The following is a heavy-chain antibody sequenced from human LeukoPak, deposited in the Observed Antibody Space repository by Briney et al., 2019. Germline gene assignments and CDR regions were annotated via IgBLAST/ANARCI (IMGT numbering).Heavy chain of an antibody. Sequence: KSSETLSLTCTVSGGSISSYYWSWIRQPPGKGPEWIGYIYYTGTTNYNPSLKSRVTMSVDTSKNQFSLRLSSVTALDTAVYYCARKIAAAGHFDSWGQGTLVTVSS. CDR1: GGSISSYY. CDR3: ARKIAAAGHFDS. V-gene: IGHV4-59*12. CDR2: IYYTGTT. J-gene: IGHJ4*02. D-gene: IGHD6-13*01.